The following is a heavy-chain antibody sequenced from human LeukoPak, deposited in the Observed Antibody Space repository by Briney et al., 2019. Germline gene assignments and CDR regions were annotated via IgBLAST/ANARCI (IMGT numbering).Heavy chain of an antibody. J-gene: IGHJ6*03. CDR2: SNPSGGST. CDR1: GDTFTTDY. Sequence: RASVNVSCKASGDTFTTDYIHWVRQGPGQGPEWMGVSNPSGGSTTNAQKFQGRVTMTRDTSTSTVYMKLSSLRSEDTAIYYCARARGSGSYYGHDYYYYHYMDVWGKGTTVTVSS. CDR3: ARARGSGSYYGHDYYYYHYMDV. V-gene: IGHV1-46*01. D-gene: IGHD3-10*01.